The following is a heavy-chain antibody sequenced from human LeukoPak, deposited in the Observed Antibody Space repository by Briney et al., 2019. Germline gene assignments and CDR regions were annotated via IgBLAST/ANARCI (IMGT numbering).Heavy chain of an antibody. CDR3: ARHGDYGGNVAFDY. J-gene: IGHJ4*02. CDR1: GGSISSYY. Sequence: SETLSLTCTVSGGSISSYYCGSIRQPPGKGLGWIGYIYYSGSTNYNPSLKSRVTISVDTSKNPFSLKLSSVTAADTAVYYCARHGDYGGNVAFDYWGQGTLVTVSS. V-gene: IGHV4-59*08. CDR2: IYYSGST. D-gene: IGHD4-17*01.